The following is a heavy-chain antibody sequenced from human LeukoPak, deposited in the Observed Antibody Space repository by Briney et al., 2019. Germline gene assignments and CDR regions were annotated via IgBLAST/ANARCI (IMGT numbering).Heavy chain of an antibody. CDR1: GGSISSYY. CDR2: IYYSGST. D-gene: IGHD3/OR15-3a*01. Sequence: SETLSLTCTVSGGSISSYYWSWIRQPPGKGLEWIGYIYYSGSTNYNPSLKSRVTISVDTSKNQFSLKLSSVTAADTAVYYCASATDWGYYYGMDVWGKGTTVTVSS. J-gene: IGHJ6*04. V-gene: IGHV4-59*01. CDR3: ASATDWGYYYGMDV.